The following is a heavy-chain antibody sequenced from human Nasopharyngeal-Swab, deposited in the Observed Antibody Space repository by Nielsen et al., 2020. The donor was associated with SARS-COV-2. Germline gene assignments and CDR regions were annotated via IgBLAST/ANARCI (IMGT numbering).Heavy chain of an antibody. J-gene: IGHJ4*02. D-gene: IGHD1-26*01. Sequence: ASVKVSCKASGYTFTSYAMHWVRQAPGQRLEWMGWINGGNGNTKYSQKFQGRVTITRDTSASTAYMELSSLTSEDTAVYYCTTVAGSYGRFDYWGQGTLVTVSS. V-gene: IGHV1-3*01. CDR3: TTVAGSYGRFDY. CDR1: GYTFTSYA. CDR2: INGGNGNT.